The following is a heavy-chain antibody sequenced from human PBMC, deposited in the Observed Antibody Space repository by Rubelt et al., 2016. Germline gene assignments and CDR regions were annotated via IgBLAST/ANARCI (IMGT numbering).Heavy chain of an antibody. D-gene: IGHD3/OR15-3a*01. Sequence: QVQLVQSGAEVKKPGASVKVSCKASGYTFTSYYMHWVRQAPGQGLQWMGIMNPSDGSAGYAQKFKGRVTMTRDTSTSTAYMELCSLRSEDTAGYYCARSWTNFDYWGQGTLVTVSS. CDR2: MNPSDGSA. V-gene: IGHV1-46*01. J-gene: IGHJ4*02. CDR3: ARSWTNFDY. CDR1: GYTFTSYY.